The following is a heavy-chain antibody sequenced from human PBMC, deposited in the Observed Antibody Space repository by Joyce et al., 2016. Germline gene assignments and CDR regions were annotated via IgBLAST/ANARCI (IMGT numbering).Heavy chain of an antibody. CDR3: VAGAGWLPDY. Sequence: EVQLVESGGGLIQPGGSLRLSCEALGLAFSYYFMNGVRQAPGKGREGLSVIGRDGSGIHYADSVKGRFSISRDDGRKSVYLQMNSLGDEDTARYYCVAGAGWLPDYWGQGTLVTVSS. D-gene: IGHD6-19*01. CDR2: IGRDGSGI. V-gene: IGHV3-48*02. J-gene: IGHJ4*02. CDR1: GLAFSYYF.